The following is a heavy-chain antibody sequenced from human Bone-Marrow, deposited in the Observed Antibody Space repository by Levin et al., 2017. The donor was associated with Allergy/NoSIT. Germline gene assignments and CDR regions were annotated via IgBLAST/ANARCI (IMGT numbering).Heavy chain of an antibody. J-gene: IGHJ4*02. V-gene: IGHV3-30*18. D-gene: IGHD2-15*01. CDR2: ISSDGRSK. CDR3: AKRNVKGGHKYIDY. Sequence: GGSLRLSCEASGFTFRGYGVHWVRQAPGKGLEWVAVISSDGRSKFYSDSVRGRFTISRDNSKKTLYLQMNSLKSEDTAVYYCAKRNVKGGHKYIDYWGQGILVTVSS. CDR1: GFTFRGYG.